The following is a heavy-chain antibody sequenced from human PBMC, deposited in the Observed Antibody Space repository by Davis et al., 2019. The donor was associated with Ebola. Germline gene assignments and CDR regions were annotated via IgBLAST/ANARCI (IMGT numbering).Heavy chain of an antibody. Sequence: GGSLRLSCAVSGFNFSHYAMSWVRQAPGKGLEWVACISGSGKTTYYADSVEGRFNISRDNSRNTLFLQMNSLRVEDTALYYCARSYYGGDYLDNWGQGTLVAVSS. V-gene: IGHV3-23*01. CDR2: ISGSGKTT. CDR1: GFNFSHYA. D-gene: IGHD3-10*01. CDR3: ARSYYGGDYLDN. J-gene: IGHJ4*02.